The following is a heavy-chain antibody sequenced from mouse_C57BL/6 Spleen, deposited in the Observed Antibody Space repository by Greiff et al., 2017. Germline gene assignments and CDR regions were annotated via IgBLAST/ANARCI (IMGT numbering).Heavy chain of an antibody. D-gene: IGHD1-1*01. V-gene: IGHV1-82*01. CDR1: GYAFSSSW. CDR2: IYPGDGDT. Sequence: VQLQQSGPELVKPGASVKISCKASGYAFSSSWMNWVKQRPGKGLEWIGRIYPGDGDTNYNGKLKGKATLTADKSSSTAYMQLSSLTSEDSAVYFCARNYYGSFFDYWGQGTTLTVSS. CDR3: ARNYYGSFFDY. J-gene: IGHJ2*01.